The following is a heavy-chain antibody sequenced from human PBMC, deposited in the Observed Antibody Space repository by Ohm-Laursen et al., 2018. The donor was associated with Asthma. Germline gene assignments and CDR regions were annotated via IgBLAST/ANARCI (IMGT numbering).Heavy chain of an antibody. CDR1: GFTFSDYF. Sequence: SLRLSCTASGFTFSDYFMHWVRQGPGEGLVWLSHIFPDGRRTNYADSVKGRFTISRDDAKNTLYLQMNSLRADDTAVYYCARGNLEGLQWGQGTLVTVSS. V-gene: IGHV3-74*01. J-gene: IGHJ4*02. CDR2: IFPDGRRT. CDR3: ARGNLEGLQ. D-gene: IGHD5-24*01.